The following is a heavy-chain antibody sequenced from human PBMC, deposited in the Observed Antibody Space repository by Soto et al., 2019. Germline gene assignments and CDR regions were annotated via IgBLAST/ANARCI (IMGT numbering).Heavy chain of an antibody. CDR1: GFTFSSYA. CDR2: ISSNGGST. Sequence: GSLRLSCAASGFTFSSYAMHWVRQAPGKGLEYVSAISSNGGSTYYANSVKGRFTISRDNSKNTLYLQMGSLRAEDMAVYYCARAYAYYGSGSYYPNYGMDVWGQGT. CDR3: ARAYAYYGSGSYYPNYGMDV. J-gene: IGHJ6*02. D-gene: IGHD3-10*01. V-gene: IGHV3-64*01.